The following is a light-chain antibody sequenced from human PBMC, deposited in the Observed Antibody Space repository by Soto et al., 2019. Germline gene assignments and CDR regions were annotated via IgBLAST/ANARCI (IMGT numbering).Light chain of an antibody. J-gene: IGKJ1*01. CDR1: QRISAS. CDR3: QQYDKYST. CDR2: DAS. V-gene: IGKV1-5*01. Sequence: IQMTQSPSTLSASVGDTVTITCRASQRISASLAWYQQKAGKAPNLLIYDASTLQGGVPSRFSGSGSGTEFTLTVTSLQPEDFATYCCQQYDKYSTFGHGTKVDIK.